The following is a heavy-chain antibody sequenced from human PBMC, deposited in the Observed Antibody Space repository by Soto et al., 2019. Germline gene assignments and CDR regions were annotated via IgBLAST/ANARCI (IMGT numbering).Heavy chain of an antibody. CDR3: ARVLAEAPYHYYYYAMDV. CDR1: GTSVSSGSFY. J-gene: IGHJ6*02. V-gene: IGHV4-61*01. Sequence: SETLSLTCTVSGTSVSSGSFYWSWIRQPPGKGLEWIAYVYFSGTSNSNPSLNNRVTISLDASKNQLSLRLTSVTAADTAVYYCARVLAEAPYHYYYYAMDVWGQGTTVTVS. CDR2: VYFSGTS. D-gene: IGHD2-15*01.